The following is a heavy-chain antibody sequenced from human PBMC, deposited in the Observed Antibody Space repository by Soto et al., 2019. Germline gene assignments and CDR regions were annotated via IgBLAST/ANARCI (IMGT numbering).Heavy chain of an antibody. D-gene: IGHD2-2*02. CDR3: ARYSGYCRSTRRHTRGYYYGMDV. J-gene: IGHJ6*02. Sequence: GESLKISCKGSGYSFTSYWIGWVRQMPGKGLEWMGIIYPGDSDTRYSPSFQGQVTISADKSISTAYLQWSSLKASDTAMYYCARYSGYCRSTRRHTRGYYYGMDVWGQGTTVTVSS. V-gene: IGHV5-51*01. CDR2: IYPGDSDT. CDR1: GYSFTSYW.